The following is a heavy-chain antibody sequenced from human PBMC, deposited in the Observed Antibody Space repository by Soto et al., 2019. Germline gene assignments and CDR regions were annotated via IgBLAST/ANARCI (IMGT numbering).Heavy chain of an antibody. CDR2: INSGGRT. D-gene: IGHD4-17*01. V-gene: IGHV3-23*01. Sequence: EVQLLESGGGLVQPGGSLRLSCAASGFTFSSYTRNWVRQAPGKGLEWVSGINSGGRTYYADSVKGRFTISRDDSKNTLYLQIISLRAEDTAVYYCAKDLRPDGVWDFDYWGQGTLVTVSS. J-gene: IGHJ4*02. CDR1: GFTFSSYT. CDR3: AKDLRPDGVWDFDY.